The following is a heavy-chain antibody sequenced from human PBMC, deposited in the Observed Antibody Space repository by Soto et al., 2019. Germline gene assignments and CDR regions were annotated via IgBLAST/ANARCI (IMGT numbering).Heavy chain of an antibody. CDR2: ISYDGSNK. CDR3: ATESVREQQLSD. Sequence: GGSLRLSCAASGFTFSSYAMHWVRQAPGKGLEWVAVISYDGSNKYYADSVKGRFTISRDNSKNTLYLQMNSLRAEDTAVYYCATESVREQQLSDWGQGTLVTVSS. V-gene: IGHV3-30-3*01. D-gene: IGHD6-13*01. CDR1: GFTFSSYA. J-gene: IGHJ4*02.